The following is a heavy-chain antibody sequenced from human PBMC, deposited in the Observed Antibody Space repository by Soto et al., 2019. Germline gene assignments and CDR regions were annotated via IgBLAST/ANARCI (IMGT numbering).Heavy chain of an antibody. CDR1: GLTFSSYW. CDR2: IKQDGSEK. CDR3: ARVPEIQLWLPSWFDT. V-gene: IGHV3-7*03. D-gene: IGHD5-18*01. J-gene: IGHJ5*02. Sequence: EVQLVESGGGLVQPGGSLRLSCAASGLTFSSYWMSWVSQAPGKGLEWVANIKQDGSEKYYVDSVKGRFNISRENAKNSLDLQIKSMRYEATSVYYGARVPEIQLWLPSWFDTWGQENQVNVSS.